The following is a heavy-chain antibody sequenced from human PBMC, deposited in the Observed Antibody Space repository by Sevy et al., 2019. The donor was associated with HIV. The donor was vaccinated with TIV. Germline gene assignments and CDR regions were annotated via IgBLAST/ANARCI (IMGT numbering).Heavy chain of an antibody. CDR3: VREGVGGYSYSLDY. V-gene: IGHV3-7*01. D-gene: IGHD5-18*01. Sequence: GGSLRLSCAASGFTFSVYWMNWVHQAPGKGLEWVATMKEDGSEKYYVDSVKGRFTISRDNAKNSLYLQMNSLRAEDTAVYYGVREGVGGYSYSLDYWGQGTLVTVSS. CDR1: GFTFSVYW. CDR2: MKEDGSEK. J-gene: IGHJ4*02.